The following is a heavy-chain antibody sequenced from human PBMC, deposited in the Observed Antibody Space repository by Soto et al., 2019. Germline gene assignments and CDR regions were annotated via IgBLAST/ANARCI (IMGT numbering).Heavy chain of an antibody. CDR3: ARGGICDILTGYGD. V-gene: IGHV4-4*02. CDR2: IYHSGST. CDR1: GASISSSNW. Sequence: QVQLQESGPGLVKPSGTLSLACAVSGASISSSNWWSGVRQPPGKGLEWIGEIYHSGSTNYNPPLTSRVTISVDKSKNQFSLKLTSVTAADTAVYYCARGGICDILTGYGDWGQGPLVIVSS. D-gene: IGHD3-9*01. J-gene: IGHJ4*02.